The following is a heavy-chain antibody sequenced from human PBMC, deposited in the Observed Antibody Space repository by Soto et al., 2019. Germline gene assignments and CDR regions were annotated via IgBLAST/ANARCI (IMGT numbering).Heavy chain of an antibody. CDR1: GFTFSSYG. CDR3: AKDGGSGWYVGYYFDC. CDR2: ISYDGSNK. J-gene: IGHJ4*02. Sequence: QVQLVESGGGVVQPGRSLRLSCAASGFTFSSYGIHWVRQAPGKGLEWVAVISYDGSNKYYADSVKGRFTISRDNSKNTLYMQMNSLIAEDTAVYYCAKDGGSGWYVGYYFDCWGQGTLVTVSS. D-gene: IGHD6-19*01. V-gene: IGHV3-30*18.